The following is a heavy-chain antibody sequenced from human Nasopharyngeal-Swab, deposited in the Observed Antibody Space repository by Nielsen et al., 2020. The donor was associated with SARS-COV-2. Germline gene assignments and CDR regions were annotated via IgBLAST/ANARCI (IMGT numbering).Heavy chain of an antibody. J-gene: IGHJ6*03. CDR2: INSDGSST. Sequence: WIRQPPGKGLVWVSRINSDGSSTSYADSVKGRFTISRDNAKNTLYLQMNSLRAEDTAVYYCARAPPSSYFYYYYYMDVWGKGTTVTVSS. D-gene: IGHD1-26*01. CDR3: ARAPPSSYFYYYYYMDV. V-gene: IGHV3-74*01.